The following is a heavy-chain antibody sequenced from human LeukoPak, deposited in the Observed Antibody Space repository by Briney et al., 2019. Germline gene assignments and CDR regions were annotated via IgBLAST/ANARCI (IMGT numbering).Heavy chain of an antibody. J-gene: IGHJ5*02. Sequence: SETLSLTCTVSGGSISSYYWNWIRQPPGKGLEWIGYIFYSGSTNYNPSLKSRVTISVDTSKNQFSLKLSSATAADTAVYYCARAPSLKARFDPWGQGTLVTVSS. V-gene: IGHV4-59*01. CDR1: GGSISSYY. CDR3: ARAPSLKARFDP. CDR2: IFYSGST.